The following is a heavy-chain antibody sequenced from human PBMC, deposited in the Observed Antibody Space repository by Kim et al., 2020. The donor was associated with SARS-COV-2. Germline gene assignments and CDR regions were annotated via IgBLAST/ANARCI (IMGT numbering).Heavy chain of an antibody. J-gene: IGHJ4*02. V-gene: IGHV3-23*01. CDR3: AKDSGGSYLDYYFDS. Sequence: GGSLRLSCAASRFTFSSYAMSWVRQAPGKGLEWVSANNGGGGGTYYADSVKGRFTISRDNSNNTVYLHMNSLRAEDTAIYYCAKDSGGSYLDYYFDSWGQGNLVTVSS. CDR1: RFTFSSYA. CDR2: NNGGGGGT. D-gene: IGHD2-15*01.